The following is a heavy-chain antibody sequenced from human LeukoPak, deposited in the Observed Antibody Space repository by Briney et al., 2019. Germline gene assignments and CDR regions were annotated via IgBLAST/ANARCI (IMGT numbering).Heavy chain of an antibody. CDR3: AVISSTSFYYYGMDV. Sequence: GGSLRLSCAASGFTFSSYAMSWVRQAPGKGLEWVSAISGSGGSTYYADSVKGRFTISRDNSKNTLYLQMNSLRAEDTAVYYCAVISSTSFYYYGMDVWGQGTTVTVSS. CDR2: ISGSGGST. D-gene: IGHD2-2*01. V-gene: IGHV3-23*01. CDR1: GFTFSSYA. J-gene: IGHJ6*02.